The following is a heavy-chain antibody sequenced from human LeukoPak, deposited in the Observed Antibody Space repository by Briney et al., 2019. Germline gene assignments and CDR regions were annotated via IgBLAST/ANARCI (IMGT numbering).Heavy chain of an antibody. J-gene: IGHJ4*02. CDR2: INHSGST. D-gene: IGHD5-18*01. V-gene: IGHV4-34*01. CDR1: GGSFSGYY. CDR3: ARGEYSYGFDY. Sequence: SETLSLTCAVYGGSFSGYYWSWIRQPPGKGLEWIGEINHSGSTNYNPSLKSRVTISVDTSKNQFSQKLSSVTAADTAVYYCARGEYSYGFDYWGQGTLVTVSS.